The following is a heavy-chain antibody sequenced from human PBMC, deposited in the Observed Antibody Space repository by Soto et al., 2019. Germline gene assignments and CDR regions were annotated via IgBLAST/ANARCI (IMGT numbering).Heavy chain of an antibody. D-gene: IGHD6-19*01. J-gene: IGHJ4*02. CDR3: AKGQKGIAVAGPDY. V-gene: IGHV3-9*01. CDR2: ISWNSGSI. CDR1: GFTFDDYA. Sequence: GGSLRLSCAASGFTFDDYAMHWVRQAPGKGLEWVSGISWNSGSIGYADSVKGRFTISRDNAKNSLYLQMNSLRAEDTALYYCAKGQKGIAVAGPDYWGQGTLVTVSS.